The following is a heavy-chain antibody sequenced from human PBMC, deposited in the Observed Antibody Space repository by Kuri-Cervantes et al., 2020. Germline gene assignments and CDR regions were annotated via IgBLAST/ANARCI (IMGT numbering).Heavy chain of an antibody. D-gene: IGHD2-15*01. CDR3: ARRLGYCSGGSCYYMDV. CDR1: GGSISSYY. CDR2: IYYSGST. V-gene: IGHV4-59*12. J-gene: IGHJ6*03. Sequence: SETLSLTCTVSGGSISSYYWSWIRQPPGKGLEWIGYIYYSGSTNYNPSLKSRVTISVDTSKNQFSLELSSVTAADTAVYYCARRLGYCSGGSCYYMDVWGKGTTVTVSS.